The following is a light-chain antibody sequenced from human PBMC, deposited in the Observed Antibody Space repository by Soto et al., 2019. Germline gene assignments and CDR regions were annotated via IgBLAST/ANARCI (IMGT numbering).Light chain of an antibody. Sequence: DIQMTQSPSTLAASVGDRVTITCRAGQSISSWMAWYQQKPGKAPKLLIYTASSLQSGVPSRFSGSGSGTEFTLTISSLQPDDFATYYCQQYHSWTFGQGTKVDIK. CDR2: TAS. J-gene: IGKJ1*01. CDR1: QSISSW. V-gene: IGKV1-5*03. CDR3: QQYHSWT.